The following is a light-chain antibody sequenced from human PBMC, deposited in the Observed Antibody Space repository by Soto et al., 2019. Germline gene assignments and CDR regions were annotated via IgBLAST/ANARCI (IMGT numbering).Light chain of an antibody. CDR1: QSVSSSY. J-gene: IGKJ1*01. V-gene: IGKV3-20*01. CDR3: QKYGSSPQT. Sequence: VLTQSPGTLSVSPGDSATLSCRASQSVSSSYLAWYQQKPGQAPRLLIYGESSRATGIPDRLSGSGSGTDLNLTISRLEPEDFAVYYCQKYGSSPQTFGQGTKVDIK. CDR2: GES.